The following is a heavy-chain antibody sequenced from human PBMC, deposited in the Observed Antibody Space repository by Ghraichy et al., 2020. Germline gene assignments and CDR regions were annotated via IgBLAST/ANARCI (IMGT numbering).Heavy chain of an antibody. CDR2: LSYDGSNK. D-gene: IGHD6-13*01. CDR1: GFTFSDYG. V-gene: IGHV3-30*03. J-gene: IGHJ1*01. Sequence: GGSLRLSCAASGFTFSDYGMHWVRQAPGKGLEWVAFLSYDGSNKYYADSVKGRFTISRDTAKNTLHLQMNSLRVDDTALYYCARPVATAGTDYLQHWGQGTLVTVSS. CDR3: ARPVATAGTDYLQH.